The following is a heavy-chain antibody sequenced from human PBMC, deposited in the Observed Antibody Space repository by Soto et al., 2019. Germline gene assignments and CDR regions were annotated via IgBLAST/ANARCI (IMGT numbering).Heavy chain of an antibody. V-gene: IGHV5-51*01. CDR1: GYIFTTYW. J-gene: IGHJ5*02. CDR2: IHPGDSDT. Sequence: VESLKISCKGSGYIFTTYWISCLLQMPGKGLECMGIIHPGDSDTRYSPSFQGQVTISADKSINTAYLQWSSLKASDSAIYYCARPFDTSGWYDHWGQGTLVTVSS. D-gene: IGHD6-19*01. CDR3: ARPFDTSGWYDH.